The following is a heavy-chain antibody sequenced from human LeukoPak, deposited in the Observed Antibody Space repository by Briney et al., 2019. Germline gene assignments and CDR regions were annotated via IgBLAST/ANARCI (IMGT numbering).Heavy chain of an antibody. CDR1: GGSFSGYY. Sequence: PSETLSLTCAVYGGSFSGYYWSWIRQPPGKGLEWIGEINHSGSTNYNPSLKSRVTISVDTSKNQFSLKLSSVTAADTAVYYCARRGYYYDSSGYYPRGAFDIWGQGTMVTVSS. CDR3: ARRGYYYDSSGYYPRGAFDI. V-gene: IGHV4-34*01. J-gene: IGHJ3*02. D-gene: IGHD3-22*01. CDR2: INHSGST.